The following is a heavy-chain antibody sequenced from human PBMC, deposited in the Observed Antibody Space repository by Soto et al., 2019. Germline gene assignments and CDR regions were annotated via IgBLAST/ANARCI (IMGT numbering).Heavy chain of an antibody. V-gene: IGHV3-11*01. D-gene: IGHD3-16*01. J-gene: IGHJ3*02. CDR2: ISSSGSTI. CDR1: GFTFSDYY. Sequence: QVQLVESGGGLVKPGGSLKLSCAASGFTFSDYYMSWIRQAPGKGLEWVSYISSSGSTIYYADSVKGRFTISRDNAKNSLYLQMNSLRAEDTAVYYCARDAIYGDYVWGRRAFDIWGQGTMVTVSS. CDR3: ARDAIYGDYVWGRRAFDI.